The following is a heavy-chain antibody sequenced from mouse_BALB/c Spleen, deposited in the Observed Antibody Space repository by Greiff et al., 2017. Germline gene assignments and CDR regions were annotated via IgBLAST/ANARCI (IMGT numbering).Heavy chain of an antibody. CDR2: ISNGGGST. CDR3: ARHYYGYFDY. D-gene: IGHD1-1*01. CDR1: GFTFSSYT. Sequence: EVKLQESGGGLVQPGGSLKLSCAASGFTFSSYTMSWVRQTPEKRLEWVAYISNGGGSTYYPDTVKGRFTISRDNAKNTLYLQMSSLKSEDTAMYYCARHYYGYFDYWGQGTTLTVSS. J-gene: IGHJ2*01. V-gene: IGHV5-12-2*01.